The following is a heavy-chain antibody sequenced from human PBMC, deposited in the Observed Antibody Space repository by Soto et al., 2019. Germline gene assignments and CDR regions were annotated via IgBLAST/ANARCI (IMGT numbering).Heavy chain of an antibody. CDR1: GFTFSSYA. Sequence: QVQLVESGGGVVQPGRSLRLSCAASGFTFSSYAMHWVRQAPGKGLEWVAVISYDGSNKYYADSVKGRFTISRDNSKNTLYLQMNSLRAEDTAVYYCARDRPLGVVIASYGMDVW. V-gene: IGHV3-30-3*01. CDR2: ISYDGSNK. D-gene: IGHD3-3*01. CDR3: ARDRPLGVVIASYGMDV. J-gene: IGHJ6*01.